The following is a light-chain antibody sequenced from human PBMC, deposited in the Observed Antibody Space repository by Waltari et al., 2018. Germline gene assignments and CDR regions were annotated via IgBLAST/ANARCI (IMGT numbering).Light chain of an antibody. CDR1: QNVDKY. J-gene: IGKJ2*03. Sequence: DIEMTQSPRILSASVGDTVTISCRASQNVDKYLNWYQQKSGEAPKFLIDDVSNLQSWVPSRFSGSGSGTDFSLTITGLQPEDFATYYCQEAKSSRYSFGQGTKVDVK. CDR2: DVS. CDR3: QEAKSSRYS. V-gene: IGKV1-39*01.